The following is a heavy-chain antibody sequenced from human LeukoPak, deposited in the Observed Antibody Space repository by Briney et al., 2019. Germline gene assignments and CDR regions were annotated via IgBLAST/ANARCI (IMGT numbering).Heavy chain of an antibody. CDR3: ARVGDSSGWNAFDI. CDR1: GGSISGYY. CDR2: IYYSGST. Sequence: PSETLCLTCTVSGGSISGYYWSWVREPPGKGLEWVGYIYYSGSTNYNPSLKSRVTISVDRSKNQFSLKLSSVTAADTAVYYCARVGDSSGWNAFDIWGQGTMVTVSS. V-gene: IGHV4-59*01. D-gene: IGHD3-22*01. J-gene: IGHJ3*02.